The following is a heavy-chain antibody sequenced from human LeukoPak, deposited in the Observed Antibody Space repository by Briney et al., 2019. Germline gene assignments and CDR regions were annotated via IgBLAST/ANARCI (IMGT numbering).Heavy chain of an antibody. CDR1: GFTFSSYN. V-gene: IGHV3-21*01. D-gene: IGHD3-10*02. Sequence: PGGSLRLSCAASGFTFSSYNMNWVRQAPGKGLEWVSSISSSSSYIYYTDSVKGRFTISRDNAKNSLYLQMNSLRAEDTAVYYCAELGITMIGGVWGKGTTVTISS. CDR3: AELGITMIGGV. CDR2: ISSSSSYI. J-gene: IGHJ6*04.